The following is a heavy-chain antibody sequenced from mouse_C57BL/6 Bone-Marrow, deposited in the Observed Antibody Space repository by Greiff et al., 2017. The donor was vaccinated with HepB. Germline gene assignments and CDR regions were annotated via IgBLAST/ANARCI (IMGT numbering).Heavy chain of an antibody. V-gene: IGHV1-64*01. J-gene: IGHJ1*03. CDR2: IHPNSGST. CDR3: AREAMVTTDPGV. D-gene: IGHD2-2*01. CDR1: GYTFTSYW. Sequence: QVQLQQPGAELVKPGASVKLSCKASGYTFTSYWMHWVKQRPGQGLEWIGMIHPNSGSTNYNEKFKSKAKMTVDKSSSTAYMQLSSLTSEDSAVYYCAREAMVTTDPGVWGTGTTVTVSS.